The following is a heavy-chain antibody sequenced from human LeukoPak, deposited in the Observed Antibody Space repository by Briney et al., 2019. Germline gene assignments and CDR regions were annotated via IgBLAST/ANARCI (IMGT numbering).Heavy chain of an antibody. V-gene: IGHV1-2*02. D-gene: IGHD6-13*01. Sequence: ASVKVSCKASGYTFTGYYMHWVRQAPGEGLEWMGWINPNSGGTNYAQKFQGRVTMTRDTSISTAYMELSRLRSDDTAVYYCARGYQVAAAGMDVWGQGTTVTVSS. CDR1: GYTFTGYY. CDR2: INPNSGGT. CDR3: ARGYQVAAAGMDV. J-gene: IGHJ6*02.